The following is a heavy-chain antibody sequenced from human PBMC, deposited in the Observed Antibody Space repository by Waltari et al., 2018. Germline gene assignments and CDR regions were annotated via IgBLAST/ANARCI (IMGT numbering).Heavy chain of an antibody. J-gene: IGHJ4*01. D-gene: IGHD3-3*01. CDR1: VFPFRIHG. V-gene: IGHV3-21*06. CDR2: ISGSSSSI. CDR3: ARGSQAEWLLNDH. Sequence: EVQLVESGGGLVEPGGSLRLSCAASVFPFRIHGMNWARQAPGKGLEWVASISGSSSSIFYTESVKGRFTISRDNAKNSVYLQMNTLRAEDTAVYSCARGSQAEWLLNDHWGQGTLVTVSS.